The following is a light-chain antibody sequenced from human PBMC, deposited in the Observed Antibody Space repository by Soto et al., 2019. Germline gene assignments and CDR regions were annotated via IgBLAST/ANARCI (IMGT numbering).Light chain of an antibody. J-gene: IGKJ3*01. CDR2: GAS. CDR1: QRVSSTD. Sequence: PGERATLSCRASQRVSSTDFAWYRQKPGQPPSLLIYGASNRATGVPDRFSGSGSGTDFTLTISRLEPEAFAVYYCQQYYSSPPGFTFGPGTTVEVK. V-gene: IGKV3-20*01. CDR3: QQYYSSPPGFT.